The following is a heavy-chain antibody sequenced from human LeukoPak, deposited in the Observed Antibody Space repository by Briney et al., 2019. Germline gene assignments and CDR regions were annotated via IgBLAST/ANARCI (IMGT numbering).Heavy chain of an antibody. V-gene: IGHV1-69*06. Sequence: GASVKVSCKASGGTFSSYAISWVRRAPGQGLEWMGGIIPTFGTANYAQKFQGRVTITADKSTSTAYMELSSLRSEDTAVYYCAVDTAMVRRGPGNRPGDYWGQGTLVTVSS. D-gene: IGHD5-18*01. CDR3: AVDTAMVRRGPGNRPGDY. J-gene: IGHJ4*02. CDR2: IIPTFGTA. CDR1: GGTFSSYA.